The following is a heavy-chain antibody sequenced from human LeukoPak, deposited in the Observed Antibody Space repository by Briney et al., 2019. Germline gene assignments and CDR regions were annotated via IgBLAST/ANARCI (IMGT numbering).Heavy chain of an antibody. CDR1: GFTFSSYW. D-gene: IGHD3-16*01. V-gene: IGHV3-7*01. CDR2: IKQDGSEK. Sequence: GGSLRLSCAASGFTFSSYWMSWVRQAPGKGLEWVANIKQDGSEKYYVDSVKGRFTISRDNAKNSLYLQMNSLRAEDTAVYYCARDGLRDVWGSYGYFDYWGQGTLVTVSS. J-gene: IGHJ4*02. CDR3: ARDGLRDVWGSYGYFDY.